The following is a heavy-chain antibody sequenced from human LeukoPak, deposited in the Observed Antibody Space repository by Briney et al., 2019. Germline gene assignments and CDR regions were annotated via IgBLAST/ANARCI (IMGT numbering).Heavy chain of an antibody. CDR3: ARRLEYSGSKGVFDY. J-gene: IGHJ4*02. CDR2: IYSGGST. V-gene: IGHV3-66*01. CDR1: GFNFSSYT. D-gene: IGHD1-26*01. Sequence: PGGSLRLSCAASGFNFSSYTMSWVRQAPGKGLEWVSVIYSGGSTDYADSVKGRFTISRDNSENTLHLQMNSLRAEDTAVYYCARRLEYSGSKGVFDYWGQGTLVTVSS.